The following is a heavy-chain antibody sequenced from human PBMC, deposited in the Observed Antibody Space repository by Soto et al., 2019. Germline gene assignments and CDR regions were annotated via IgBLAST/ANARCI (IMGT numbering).Heavy chain of an antibody. CDR1: GVSFYSYW. CDR2: INSDGSST. V-gene: IGHV3-74*01. J-gene: IGHJ5*02. D-gene: IGHD3-3*01. CDR3: AGNYYDFWSGYYHYWFDP. Sequence: PGGSIELSCAASGVSFYSYWMHGLRQAPGKGLVWVSRINSDGSSTSYADSVKGRFTISRDNAKNTLYLQMNSLRAEDTAVYYCAGNYYDFWSGYYHYWFDPWGQGTLVTVSS.